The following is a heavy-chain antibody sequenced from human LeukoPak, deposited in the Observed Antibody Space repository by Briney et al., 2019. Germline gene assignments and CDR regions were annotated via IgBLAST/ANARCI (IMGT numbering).Heavy chain of an antibody. CDR3: ARGSTYYDSSGQVPFDY. V-gene: IGHV3-48*01. CDR2: ISSSSSTI. J-gene: IGHJ4*02. D-gene: IGHD3-22*01. Sequence: GGSLRLSCAASGFTLGTYSMNWVRQAPGKGLEWVSYISSSSSTIYYADSVKGRFTISRDNAKNSLYLQMNSLRAEDTAVYYCARGSTYYDSSGQVPFDYWGQGTLVTVSS. CDR1: GFTLGTYS.